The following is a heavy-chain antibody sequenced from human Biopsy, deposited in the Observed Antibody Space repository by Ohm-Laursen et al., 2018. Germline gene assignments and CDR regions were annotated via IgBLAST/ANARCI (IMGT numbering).Heavy chain of an antibody. D-gene: IGHD4-11*01. CDR3: ARDGKRWDYSTYFSWHFDL. CDR1: GFTFTSYV. J-gene: IGHJ2*01. CDR2: ISYDGSGE. Sequence: SLRLSCAASGFTFTSYVMHWVRQAPGKGLEWVAVISYDGSGEYYADSLQGRFIISRDNPKNTVDLQMNSLRAEGTAVYFCARDGKRWDYSTYFSWHFDLWGRGTLVTVSS. V-gene: IGHV3-30*03.